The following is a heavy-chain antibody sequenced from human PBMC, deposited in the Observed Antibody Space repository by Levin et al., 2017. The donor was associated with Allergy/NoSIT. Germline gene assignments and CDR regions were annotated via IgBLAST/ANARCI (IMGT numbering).Heavy chain of an antibody. CDR2: ISYDGSNK. CDR1: GFTFSSYA. J-gene: IGHJ3*02. CDR3: ARDGIYDILNCYYPHAFDI. Sequence: PGGSLRLSCAASGFTFSSYAMHWVRQAPGKGLEWVAVISYDGSNKDYADSVKGRFTISRDNSKNTLYLQMNSLRAEDTAVYYCARDGIYDILNCYYPHAFDIWGQGTMVTVSS. V-gene: IGHV3-30-3*01. D-gene: IGHD3-9*01.